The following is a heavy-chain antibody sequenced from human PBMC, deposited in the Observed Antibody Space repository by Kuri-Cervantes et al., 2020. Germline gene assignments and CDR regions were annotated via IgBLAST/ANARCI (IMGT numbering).Heavy chain of an antibody. D-gene: IGHD2-15*01. CDR2: ISSSGSTI. J-gene: IGHJ4*02. CDR3: ARTYCSGGSCYDHFDY. Sequence: GESLKISCAASGFTFSDYYMSWIRQAPGKGLEWVSYISSSGSTIYYADSVKGRFPISRDNAKNSLYLQMNSLRAEDTAVYYCARTYCSGGSCYDHFDYWGQGTLVTVSS. V-gene: IGHV3-11*01. CDR1: GFTFSDYY.